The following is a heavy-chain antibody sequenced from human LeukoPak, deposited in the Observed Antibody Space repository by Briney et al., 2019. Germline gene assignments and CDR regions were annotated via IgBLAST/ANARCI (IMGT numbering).Heavy chain of an antibody. CDR2: INHSGST. D-gene: IGHD3-22*01. V-gene: IGHV4-34*01. CDR3: ARDRYYYDSSGYYYWFDP. Sequence: SETLSLTCAVYGGSFSGYYWSWIRQPPGKGLEWIGEINHSGSTNYNPSLKSRVTISVDTSKNQFSLKLSSVTAADTAVYYCARDRYYYDSSGYYYWFDPWGQGTLVTVSS. CDR1: GGSFSGYY. J-gene: IGHJ5*02.